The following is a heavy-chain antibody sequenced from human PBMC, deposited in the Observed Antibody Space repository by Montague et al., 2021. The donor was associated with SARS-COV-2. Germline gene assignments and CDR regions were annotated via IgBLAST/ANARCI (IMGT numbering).Heavy chain of an antibody. J-gene: IGHJ3*01. CDR2: ISYDGSNK. Sequence: SLRLSCAASGFTFSSYAMHWVRQAPGKGLEWVAVISYDGSNKYYADSVKGRFTISRDNSKNTLYLQMNSLRAEDTAVYYCARELPGAPFTWGQGTMVTVSS. CDR1: GFTFSSYA. V-gene: IGHV3-30*04. D-gene: IGHD1-26*01. CDR3: ARELPGAPFT.